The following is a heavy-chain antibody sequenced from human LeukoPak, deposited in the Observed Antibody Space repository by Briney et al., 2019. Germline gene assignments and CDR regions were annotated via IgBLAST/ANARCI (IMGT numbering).Heavy chain of an antibody. J-gene: IGHJ4*02. V-gene: IGHV3-30*18. CDR2: ISYEGGSM. Sequence: QTGGSLRLSCAASGFMFDHYAMHWVRQAPGKGLEWVAVISYEGGSMYYGDSVKGRFTISRDNSRNTLFLQMNSLSPDDTAVYFCAKEGTPQISTWYDNWGQGTLVTVSS. CDR1: GFMFDHYA. D-gene: IGHD2-2*01. CDR3: AKEGTPQISTWYDN.